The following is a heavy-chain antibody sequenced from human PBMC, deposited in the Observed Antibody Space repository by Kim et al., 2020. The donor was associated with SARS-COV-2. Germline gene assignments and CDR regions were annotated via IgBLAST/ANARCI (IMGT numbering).Heavy chain of an antibody. CDR1: GFTFSSYG. CDR3: AKIPYCSGGSCYYYYYMDV. D-gene: IGHD2-15*01. CDR2: ISYDGSNK. V-gene: IGHV3-30*18. Sequence: GGSLRLSCAASGFTFSSYGMHWVRQAPGKGLEWVAVISYDGSNKYYADSVKGRFTISRDNSKNTLYLQMNSLRAEDTAVYYCAKIPYCSGGSCYYYYYMDVWGEGTTVTVSS. J-gene: IGHJ6*03.